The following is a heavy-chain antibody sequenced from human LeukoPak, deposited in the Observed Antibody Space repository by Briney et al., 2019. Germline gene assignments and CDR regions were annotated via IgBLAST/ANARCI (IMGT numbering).Heavy chain of an antibody. D-gene: IGHD3-10*01. J-gene: IGHJ4*02. CDR3: ARELHYYGSGVFDY. V-gene: IGHV1-2*02. CDR2: INPNSGGT. CDR1: GYTFTGYY. Sequence: GASVKVSFKASGYTFTGYYMHWVRQAPGQGLEWMGWINPNSGGTNYAQKFQGRVTMTRDTSISTAYMELSRLRSDDTAVYYCARELHYYGSGVFDYWGQGTLVTVSS.